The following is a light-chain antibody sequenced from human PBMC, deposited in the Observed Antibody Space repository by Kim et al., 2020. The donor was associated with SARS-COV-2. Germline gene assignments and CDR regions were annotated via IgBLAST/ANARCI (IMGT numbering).Light chain of an antibody. Sequence: SHGDRASLSCRASHSVSGSYLAWYQQKPGQAPRLLIYGASSRATGIPDRFSGSGSRTDFTLTISRLEPEDVAVYYCQQYGSSPLTFGGGTKVDIK. CDR2: GAS. CDR1: HSVSGSY. V-gene: IGKV3-20*01. J-gene: IGKJ4*01. CDR3: QQYGSSPLT.